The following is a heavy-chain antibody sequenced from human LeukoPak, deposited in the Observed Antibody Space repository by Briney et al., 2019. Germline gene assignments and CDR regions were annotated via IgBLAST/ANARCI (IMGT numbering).Heavy chain of an antibody. Sequence: PSETLSLTCTVSGGSISSYYWSWIRQPPGKGLEWIGYIYYSGSTNYNPSLKSRVTISVDTSKNQFSLKLSSVTAADTAVYYCARGGSSSSMYYYGMDVWGQGTTVTVSS. J-gene: IGHJ6*02. CDR2: IYYSGST. CDR3: ARGGSSSSMYYYGMDV. D-gene: IGHD6-13*01. CDR1: GGSISSYY. V-gene: IGHV4-59*01.